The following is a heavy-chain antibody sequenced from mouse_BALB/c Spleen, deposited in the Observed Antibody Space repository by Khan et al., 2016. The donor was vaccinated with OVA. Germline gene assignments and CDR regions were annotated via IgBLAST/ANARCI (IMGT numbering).Heavy chain of an antibody. D-gene: IGHD1-2*01. CDR1: GYTFTDYN. V-gene: IGHV1S29*02. J-gene: IGHJ3*01. CDR3: VRSGYGSFAF. CDR2: YFPNSGGS. Sequence: VQLQQSGPEVVKPGASVKISCKASGYTFTDYNMDWVKQRHGESLEWIGYYFPNSGGSGYNQKFKTKATLTVDISSSTAYMDLRSLTSEDSAVYYWVRSGYGSFAFGGQGTLVTVSA.